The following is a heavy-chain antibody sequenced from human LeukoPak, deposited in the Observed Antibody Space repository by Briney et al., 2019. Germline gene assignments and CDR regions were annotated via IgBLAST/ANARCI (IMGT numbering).Heavy chain of an antibody. Sequence: QPGGSLRLSCVASGFTFSSYWMSWVRQAPGKGLEWVANIKQDESEKYYVDSVKGRFTISRDNAKNSLYLQMNSLRAEDTAVYYCAGSWSPYDAFDIWGQGTMVSVSS. J-gene: IGHJ3*02. V-gene: IGHV3-7*01. CDR1: GFTFSSYW. CDR3: AGSWSPYDAFDI. CDR2: IKQDESEK. D-gene: IGHD6-13*01.